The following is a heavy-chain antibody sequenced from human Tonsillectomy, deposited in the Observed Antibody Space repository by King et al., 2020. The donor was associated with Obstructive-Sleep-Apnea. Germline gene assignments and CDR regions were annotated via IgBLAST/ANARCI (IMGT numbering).Heavy chain of an antibody. V-gene: IGHV3-9*01. CDR1: GFTFGDYG. J-gene: IGHJ4*02. CDR2: ITWNSDNI. CDR3: AKVRRSATGTGYFDS. D-gene: IGHD6-13*01. Sequence: DVQLVESGGALVQPGRSLRLSCAVSGFTFGDYGMHWVRQAPGKGLEWVSGITWNSDNIAYADSVKGRFTISRDNAKNSLYLQMSSLRAEDTALYYCAKVRRSATGTGYFDSWGQGTLVTVS.